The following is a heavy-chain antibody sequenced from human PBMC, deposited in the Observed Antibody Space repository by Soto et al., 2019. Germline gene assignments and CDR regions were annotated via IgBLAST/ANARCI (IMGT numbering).Heavy chain of an antibody. CDR3: ARDGLLGELAVVY. D-gene: IGHD3-16*01. CDR2: INPSGGST. CDR1: GYTFTSYY. J-gene: IGHJ4*02. Sequence: QVQLVQSGAEVKKPGASVKVSCKASGYTFTSYYMHWVRQAPGQGLEWMVIINPSGGSTSYAQKFQGRGTMARDTCTSTVYMELSSLRSEDTAVYYWARDGLLGELAVVYWGQGTLVTVAS. V-gene: IGHV1-46*01.